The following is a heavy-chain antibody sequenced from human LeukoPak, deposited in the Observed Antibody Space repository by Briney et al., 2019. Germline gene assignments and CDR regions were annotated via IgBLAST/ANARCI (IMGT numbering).Heavy chain of an antibody. CDR1: GGSVSSGSYY. CDR3: ARLSNYYYGMDV. J-gene: IGHJ6*02. Sequence: SETLSLTCTVSGGSVSSGSYYWSWIRQPPGKGLEWIGYIDYSGSTNYNPSLKSRVTISVDMSKNQFSLKLSSVTAADTAVYYCARLSNYYYGMDVWGQGTTVTVSS. V-gene: IGHV4-61*01. CDR2: IDYSGST.